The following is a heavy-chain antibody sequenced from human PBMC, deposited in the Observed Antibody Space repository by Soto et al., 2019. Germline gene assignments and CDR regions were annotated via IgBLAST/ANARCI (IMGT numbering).Heavy chain of an antibody. CDR2: IKEDGSEK. CDR3: ASTRLHDY. J-gene: IGHJ4*02. CDR1: GFNFSVYW. D-gene: IGHD4-4*01. V-gene: IGHV3-7*01. Sequence: EVQLVESGGGLVQPGESLRLSCAVSGFNFSVYWMSWVRQAPGKGLEWVANIKEDGSEKYYVDSVKGRFTISRDNAKKSLSLQMNGLRAEDTAVYYCASTRLHDYWGQGTLVTFSS.